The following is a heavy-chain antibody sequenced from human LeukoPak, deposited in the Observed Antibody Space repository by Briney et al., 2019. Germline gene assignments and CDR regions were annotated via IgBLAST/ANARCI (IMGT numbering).Heavy chain of an antibody. CDR2: INHSGST. D-gene: IGHD3-9*01. CDR3: ARGLSYYDILTGYYSGWFDP. Sequence: SETLSLTCAVYGGSFSGYSWSWIRQPPGKGLEWIGEINHSGSTNYNPSLKSRVTISVDTSKNQFSLKLSSVTAADTAVYYCARGLSYYDILTGYYSGWFDPWGQGTLVTVSS. V-gene: IGHV4-34*01. J-gene: IGHJ5*02. CDR1: GGSFSGYS.